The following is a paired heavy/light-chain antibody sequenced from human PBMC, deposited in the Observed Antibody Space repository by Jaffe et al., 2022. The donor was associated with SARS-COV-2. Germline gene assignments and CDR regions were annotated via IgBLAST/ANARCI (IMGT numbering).Heavy chain of an antibody. Sequence: EVQLVQSGAEVKKPGESLRISCQGFGYDFTTHWIAWVRQMPGKGLEWMAMIYPGTSDTSTFKYSPSFQGQVTISADKSISTAYLQWSSLKASDTAIYYCARHVGPAARRLDYWGQGALVTVSS. CDR2: IYPGTSDTSTF. D-gene: IGHD2-2*01. J-gene: IGHJ4*02. CDR3: ARHVGPAARRLDY. CDR1: GYDFTTHW. V-gene: IGHV5-51*01.
Light chain of an antibody. CDR1: SSNIGSET. J-gene: IGLJ3*02. CDR2: SNN. Sequence: QSVLTQPPSASGTPGQRVTISCSGSSSNIGSETISWYQQLTGTAPKLLIYSNNQRPSGVPDRFSGSESGTSASLAISGLQSEDEADYYCAAWDNSLQGWVFGGGTKLTVL. CDR3: AAWDNSLQGWV. V-gene: IGLV1-44*01.